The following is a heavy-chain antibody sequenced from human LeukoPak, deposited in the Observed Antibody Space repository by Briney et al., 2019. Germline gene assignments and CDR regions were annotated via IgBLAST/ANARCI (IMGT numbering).Heavy chain of an antibody. D-gene: IGHD4-17*01. CDR2: ISSSGSST. Sequence: GGSLRLSCAASGFTISSYQMNWVRQAPGKGLEWVSYISSSGSSTYYADSVKGRFTISRDNAKNSLSLQMDSLRVEDTAVYYCAREGAGGDRDYWGQGTLVTVSS. CDR1: GFTISSYQ. J-gene: IGHJ4*02. V-gene: IGHV3-48*03. CDR3: AREGAGGDRDY.